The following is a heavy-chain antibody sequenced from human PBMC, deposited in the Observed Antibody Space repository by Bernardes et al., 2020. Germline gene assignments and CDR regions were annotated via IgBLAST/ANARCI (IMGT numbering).Heavy chain of an antibody. V-gene: IGHV4-39*01. CDR3: ARLSPFWSGYTDY. J-gene: IGHJ4*02. D-gene: IGHD3-3*01. Sequence: LSLTCTVSGVSISSSSYYWGWIRQPPGKGLEWIGSIYYSVSTYYNPSLKSRVTISVDTSKNQFSLKLSSVTAADTAVYYCARLSPFWSGYTDYWGQGTLVTVSS. CDR2: IYYSVST. CDR1: GVSISSSSYY.